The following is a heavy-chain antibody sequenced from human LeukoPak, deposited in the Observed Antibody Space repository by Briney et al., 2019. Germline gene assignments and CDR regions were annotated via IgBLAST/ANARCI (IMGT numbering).Heavy chain of an antibody. CDR1: GGSFSGYY. CDR2: INHSGST. CDR3: ARVKSYYDYVWGSYRRPPYFDY. V-gene: IGHV4-34*01. Sequence: SETLSLTCAVYGGSFSGYYWSWIRQPPGKGLEWIGEINHSGSTNYNPSLKSRVTISVDTSKNQFSLKLSSVTAADTAVYYCARVKSYYDYVWGSYRRPPYFDYWGQGTLVTVSS. J-gene: IGHJ4*02. D-gene: IGHD3-16*02.